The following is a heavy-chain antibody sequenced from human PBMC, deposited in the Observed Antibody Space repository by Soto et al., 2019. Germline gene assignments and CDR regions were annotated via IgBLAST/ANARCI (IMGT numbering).Heavy chain of an antibody. CDR3: ARERRYQGMDV. CDR2: INAGNGNT. D-gene: IGHD2-2*01. Sequence: QVQLVQSGAEEKKPGASVKVSCKASGYTFTSYAMHWVRQAPGQRLEWMGWINAGNGNTKYSQKFQGRVTITRDTYASTAYMELSSLRSEDTAVYYCARERRYQGMDVWGQGTTVTVSS. CDR1: GYTFTSYA. J-gene: IGHJ6*02. V-gene: IGHV1-3*05.